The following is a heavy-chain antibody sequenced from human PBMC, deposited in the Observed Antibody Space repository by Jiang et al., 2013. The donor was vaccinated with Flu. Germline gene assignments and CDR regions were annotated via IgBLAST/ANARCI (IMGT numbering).Heavy chain of an antibody. CDR2: IYTSGST. J-gene: IGHJ4*02. V-gene: IGHV4-61*02. D-gene: IGHD3-10*01. Sequence: GLVKPSQTLSLTCTVSGGSISSGSYYWSWIRQPAGKGLEWIGRIYTSGSTNYNPSLKSRVTISVDTSKNQFSLKLSSVTAADTAVYYCARGDTMVRGVRNWGQGTLVTVSS. CDR1: GGSISSGSYY. CDR3: ARGDTMVRGVRN.